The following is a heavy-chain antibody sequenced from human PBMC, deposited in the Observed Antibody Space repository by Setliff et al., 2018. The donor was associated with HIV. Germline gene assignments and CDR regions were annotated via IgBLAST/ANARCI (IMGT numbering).Heavy chain of an antibody. J-gene: IGHJ4*02. Sequence: SETLSLTCTVSGGTMSSYFWSWTRQSPGKGLEWIGYIYNSGGTNYNPSLKSRVTISLDTSKNQFSLNLTAVPAADTAVYYCARVDCSGGSCYSPAYWGQGTLVTVS. CDR1: GGTMSSYF. D-gene: IGHD2-15*01. V-gene: IGHV4-59*01. CDR2: IYNSGGT. CDR3: ARVDCSGGSCYSPAY.